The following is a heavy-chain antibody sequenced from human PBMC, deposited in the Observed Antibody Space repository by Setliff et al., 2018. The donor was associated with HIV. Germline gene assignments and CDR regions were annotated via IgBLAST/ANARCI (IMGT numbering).Heavy chain of an antibody. V-gene: IGHV1-18*01. J-gene: IGHJ6*02. CDR3: AREGVREPPSNTLYYGMDV. CDR1: GGTFSDYG. CDR2: INPSSGST. D-gene: IGHD3-10*01. Sequence: ASVKVSCKASGGTFSDYGVTWVRQAPGQGLEWMGIINPSSGSTTYAQKFQGRVTFTTDTSTSTAYMELRSLRSDDTAVYYCAREGVREPPSNTLYYGMDVWGQGTTVTVSS.